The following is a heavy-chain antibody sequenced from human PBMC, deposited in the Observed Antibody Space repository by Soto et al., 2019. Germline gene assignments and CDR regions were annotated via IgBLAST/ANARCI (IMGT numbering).Heavy chain of an antibody. CDR3: IAVAVIDY. Sequence: SETLSLTCTVSGGSISNYYWSWIRQPPGKGLEWIGSISYSGSTAYNPSLRSRVTISVDTSKNQFSLKLSSVTAADTAMYYCIAVAVIDYWGQGTLVTVSS. J-gene: IGHJ4*02. D-gene: IGHD6-19*01. V-gene: IGHV4-59*05. CDR1: GGSISNYY. CDR2: ISYSGST.